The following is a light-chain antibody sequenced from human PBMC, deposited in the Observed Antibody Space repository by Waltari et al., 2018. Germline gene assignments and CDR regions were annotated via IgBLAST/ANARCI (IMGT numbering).Light chain of an antibody. CDR3: QRYESYPFT. V-gene: IGKV1-5*03. CDR1: QSFLDW. CDR2: KTS. J-gene: IGKJ4*01. Sequence: DIQMTQSPSTLSASVGDSVTITCRASQSFLDWLAWYQQKPGKAPKLLIYKTSSLKSWVPSRFSGSASGTEFTLTISSLQPDDFATYYCQRYESYPFTFGGGTKVEIK.